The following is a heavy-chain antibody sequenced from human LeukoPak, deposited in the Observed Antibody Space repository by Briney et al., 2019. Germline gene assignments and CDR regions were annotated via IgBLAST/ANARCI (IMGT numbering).Heavy chain of an antibody. J-gene: IGHJ4*02. CDR1: GFTFSDYW. Sequence: GGSLRLSCAASGFTFSDYWMHWVRQAPGKGLVWVSRINTDETRTNYADSVKGRFTISRDNAKNTLYLQMNSLRAEDTAVYYCARVGVGSYYFDYWGQGTLVTVSS. D-gene: IGHD3-3*01. CDR2: INTDETRT. V-gene: IGHV3-74*01. CDR3: ARVGVGSYYFDY.